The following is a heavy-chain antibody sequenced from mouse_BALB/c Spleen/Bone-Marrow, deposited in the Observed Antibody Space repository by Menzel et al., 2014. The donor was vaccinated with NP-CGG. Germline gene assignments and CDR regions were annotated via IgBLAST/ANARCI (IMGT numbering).Heavy chain of an antibody. CDR2: IYPGDGDT. J-gene: IGHJ4*01. Sequence: VQGVESGPELVKPGASVKISCKASGYAFSSSWMNWVKQRPGQGLEWIGRIYPGDGDTKYNGKFKGKATLTADKSSSTAYMQLSSLSSVYSAVYFCARPLNSDPYTMDYWGQRASLTVSS. CDR1: GYAFSSSW. D-gene: IGHD4-1*02. V-gene: IGHV1-82*01. CDR3: ARPLNSDPYTMDY.